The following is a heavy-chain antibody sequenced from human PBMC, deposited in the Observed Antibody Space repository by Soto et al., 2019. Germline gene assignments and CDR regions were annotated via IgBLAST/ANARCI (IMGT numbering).Heavy chain of an antibody. CDR2: ISSRSTYT. Sequence: QVQLVESGGGLVKPGGSRRLSCATSGFTFSDYYMSWIRQTPGKGLEWVSYISSRSTYTSYADSVEGRFTISRDNAENSLYLQMNSLRADDTAVYYCARDGSQLRKYYFDHWGQGTLVTVSS. CDR1: GFTFSDYY. D-gene: IGHD2-2*01. J-gene: IGHJ4*02. V-gene: IGHV3-11*06. CDR3: ARDGSQLRKYYFDH.